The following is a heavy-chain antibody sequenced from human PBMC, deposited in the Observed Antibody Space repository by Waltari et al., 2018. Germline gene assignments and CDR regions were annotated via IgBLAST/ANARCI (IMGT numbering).Heavy chain of an antibody. V-gene: IGHV3-48*03. D-gene: IGHD1-26*01. CDR3: ARGEGGANEY. CDR2: ISSGASTI. J-gene: IGHJ4*01. Sequence: VQLVESGGGLVQPGGSLRLLCAASGLTLRNYEMNWVRQAPGKGLEWVSYISSGASTIFYADSVKGRFTISRDNAKNSVYLEMNSLRADDTAIYYCARGEGGANEYWGQGTLVTVSS. CDR1: GLTLRNYE.